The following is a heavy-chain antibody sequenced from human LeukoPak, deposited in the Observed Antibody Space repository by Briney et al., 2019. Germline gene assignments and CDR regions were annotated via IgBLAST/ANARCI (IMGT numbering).Heavy chain of an antibody. Sequence: SRRLSCAASGFTFSSYCMHWVRQAPGKGLEWVEVISYDGTNRYYADSVKGRFTIYRDHSKNTLYLQMNSLRAEDTAVYYCAKRYSSSWCIDSWGQGTLVTVSS. CDR1: GFTFSSYC. D-gene: IGHD6-13*01. J-gene: IGHJ4*02. V-gene: IGHV3-30*18. CDR3: AKRYSSSWCIDS. CDR2: ISYDGTNR.